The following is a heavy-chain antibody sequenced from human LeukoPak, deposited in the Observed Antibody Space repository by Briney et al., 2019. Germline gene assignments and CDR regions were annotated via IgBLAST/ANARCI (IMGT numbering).Heavy chain of an antibody. CDR2: IYYSGTT. V-gene: IGHV4-59*01. CDR3: ARGGGLQTLEFDY. J-gene: IGHJ4*02. CDR1: GDSISSYY. D-gene: IGHD4-11*01. Sequence: PSETLSLTCTVSGDSISSYYWSWIRQSPGKGLEWIGYIYYSGTTNYNPSLKSRVTISVDTSKNQFSLKLSSVTAADTAVYYCARGGGLQTLEFDYWGQGTLVTVSS.